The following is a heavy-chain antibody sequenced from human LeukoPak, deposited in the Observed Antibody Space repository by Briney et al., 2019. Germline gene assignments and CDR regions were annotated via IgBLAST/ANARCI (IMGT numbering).Heavy chain of an antibody. CDR3: ARLNSGTARYDFDY. Sequence: SETLSLTCTVSGGSISSGDYYWSWIRQPPGKGLEWIGYIYYSGSTYYNPSLKSRVTISVDTSKNQFSLKLSSVTAADTAVYYCARLNSGTARYDFDYWGQGTLVTVSS. CDR1: GGSISSGDYY. D-gene: IGHD3-10*01. V-gene: IGHV4-30-4*01. CDR2: IYYSGST. J-gene: IGHJ4*02.